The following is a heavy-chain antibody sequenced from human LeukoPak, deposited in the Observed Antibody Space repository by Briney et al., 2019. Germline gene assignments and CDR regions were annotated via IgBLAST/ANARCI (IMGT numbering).Heavy chain of an antibody. CDR1: GFTFSSYG. J-gene: IGHJ4*02. Sequence: PGGSLRLSCAASGFTFSSYGMHWVRQAPGKGLEWVAFIRYDGSNKYYADSVKGRFTISRDNSKNTLYLQMNSLRAEDTAVYYCAKDRGMNSIAVAGTFDYWGQGTLVTVSS. CDR2: IRYDGSNK. CDR3: AKDRGMNSIAVAGTFDY. V-gene: IGHV3-30*02. D-gene: IGHD6-19*01.